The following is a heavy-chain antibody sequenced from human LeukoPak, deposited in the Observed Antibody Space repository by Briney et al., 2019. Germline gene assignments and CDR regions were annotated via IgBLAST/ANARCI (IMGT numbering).Heavy chain of an antibody. D-gene: IGHD2-15*01. CDR3: ARDRIAPPIVMASDDY. CDR1: GGTFISYA. CDR2: IIPIFGTA. J-gene: IGHJ4*02. V-gene: IGHV1-69*05. Sequence: SVKVSCKASGGTFISYAISWVRQAPGQGLEWMGRIIPIFGTANYAQKFQGRVTITTDESTSTAYMELSSLRSEDTAVYYCARDRIAPPIVMASDDYWGQGTLVTVSS.